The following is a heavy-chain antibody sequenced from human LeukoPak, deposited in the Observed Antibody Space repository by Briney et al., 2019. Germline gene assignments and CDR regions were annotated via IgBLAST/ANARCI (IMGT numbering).Heavy chain of an antibody. CDR3: ARGWELLS. CDR1: GYTFTNYD. D-gene: IGHD3-10*01. CDR2: IRSFNGDT. J-gene: IGHJ5*02. V-gene: IGHV1-18*01. Sequence: ASVKVSCKASGYTFTNYDISWVRQAPGHGLEWMGLIRSFNGDTNYAQKFQGRVTITADTSTSTAYMELRSLRSDDTAVYYCARGWELLSWGQGTLVTVSS.